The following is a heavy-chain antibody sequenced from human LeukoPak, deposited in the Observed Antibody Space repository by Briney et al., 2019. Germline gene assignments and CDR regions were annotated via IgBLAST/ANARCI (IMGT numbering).Heavy chain of an antibody. J-gene: IGHJ6*02. CDR3: ARGPFAPDV. CDR1: GGSISSNSYY. Sequence: SETLSLSCTVSGGSISSNSYYWGWIRQPPGKGLEWIGDINYSGITNYNPSLKSRVTISVDTSQNQFSLKLTSVTAADTAVYYCARGPFAPDVWGQGTTVTVSS. V-gene: IGHV4-39*07. CDR2: INYSGIT.